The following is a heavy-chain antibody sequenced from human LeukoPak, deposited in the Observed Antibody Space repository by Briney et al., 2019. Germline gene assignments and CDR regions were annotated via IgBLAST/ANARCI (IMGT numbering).Heavy chain of an antibody. CDR2: IYSGGYT. V-gene: IGHV3-53*01. J-gene: IGHJ4*02. D-gene: IGHD3-16*01. CDR1: GFTVSSDY. CDR3: ARDLFTDDYK. Sequence: GGPLRLSCVASGFTVSSDYMTWVRQAPGKGLEWVAVIYSGGYTYYADSVKGRFTISRDDSKNTLYLQINSLRDEDTAVYYCARDLFTDDYKWGQGTLVTVSS.